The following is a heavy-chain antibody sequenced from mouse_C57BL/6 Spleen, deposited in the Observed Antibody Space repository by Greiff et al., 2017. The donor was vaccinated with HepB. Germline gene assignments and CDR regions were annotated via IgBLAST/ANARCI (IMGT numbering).Heavy chain of an antibody. CDR1: GFNIKDYY. J-gene: IGHJ4*01. D-gene: IGHD2-4*01. CDR3: TTFYDYDEGGAMDY. CDR2: IDPEDGDT. V-gene: IGHV14-1*01. Sequence: EVNVVESGAELVRPGASVKLSCTASGFNIKDYYMHWVKQRPEQGLEWIGRIDPEDGDTEYAPKFQGKATMTADSYSNTAYLQLSSLTAEDTAVYYSTTFYDYDEGGAMDYWGQGTSVTVAS.